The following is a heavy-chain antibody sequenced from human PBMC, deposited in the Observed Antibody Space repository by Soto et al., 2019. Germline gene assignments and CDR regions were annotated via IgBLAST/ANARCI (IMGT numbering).Heavy chain of an antibody. V-gene: IGHV4-38-2*01. CDR2: IYHSGRS. CDR3: ARHDYGDAARFDY. J-gene: IGHJ4*02. Sequence: SETLSLTCSVSGFSISRGYYWAWVRQPPGKGLEWIGTIYHSGRSFHNPSLKSRSTISVDTSLNHFSLRLSSVTAADPAVYFCARHDYGDAARFDYWGQGTLVTVPS. CDR1: GFSISRGYY. D-gene: IGHD4-17*01.